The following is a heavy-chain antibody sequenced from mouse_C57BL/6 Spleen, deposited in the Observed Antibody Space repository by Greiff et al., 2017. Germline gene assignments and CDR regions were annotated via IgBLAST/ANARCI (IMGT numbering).Heavy chain of an antibody. V-gene: IGHV1-66*01. CDR2: IYPGSGNT. J-gene: IGHJ1*03. CDR1: GYSFTRYY. Sequence: VQLQQSGPELVKPGASVKISCKASGYSFTRYYIHWVKQRPGQGLAWIGWIYPGSGNTKYNEKFKGKATLTADTSSSTAYMQLSSLTSEDSAVYYCARDGGYFDVWGTGTTVTVSS. CDR3: ARDGGYFDV.